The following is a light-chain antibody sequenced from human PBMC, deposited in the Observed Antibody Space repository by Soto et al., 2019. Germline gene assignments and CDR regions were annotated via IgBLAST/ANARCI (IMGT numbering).Light chain of an antibody. V-gene: IGLV2-11*01. CDR1: SSDVGGYNY. CDR2: DVS. J-gene: IGLJ2*01. Sequence: QSALTQPRSVSGSPGQSVTISCTGTSSDVGGYNYVSWYQQHPGKAPELIIYDVSKRPSGVPDRFSGSKSGDTASLTISGLQAEDEADYYCCSYAGSYTGVFGGGTKVTVL. CDR3: CSYAGSYTGV.